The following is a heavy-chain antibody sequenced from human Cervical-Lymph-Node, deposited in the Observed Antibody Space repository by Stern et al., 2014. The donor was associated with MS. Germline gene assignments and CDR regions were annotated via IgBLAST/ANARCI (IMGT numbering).Heavy chain of an antibody. CDR2: ISPDGGTK. V-gene: IGHV3-30*04. J-gene: IGHJ6*02. CDR1: GFTFRNYA. Sequence: DQLVESGGGAVQPGRSLRLSCGASGFTFRNYAMHWVRQAPGKGLEWVAAISPDGGTKEYVDSVKGRFTVSRDNSQNTLYLQMNSLRAEDTAVYYCARKRPYYYYGMDVWGQGTTVIVSS. CDR3: ARKRPYYYYGMDV.